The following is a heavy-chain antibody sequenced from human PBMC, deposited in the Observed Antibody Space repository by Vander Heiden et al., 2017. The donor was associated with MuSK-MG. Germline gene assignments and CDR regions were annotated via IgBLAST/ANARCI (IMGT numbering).Heavy chain of an antibody. CDR1: GGSFSGYY. D-gene: IGHD5-12*01. J-gene: IGHJ6*02. CDR2: INHSGST. CDR3: ARGRYSGYDRVYYYYGMDV. Sequence: QVQLQQWGAGLLKPSETLSLPCAVYGGSFSGYYCSWIRQPPGKGLEWIGEINHSGSTNYNPSLKSRVTISVDTSKNQFSLKLSSVTAADTAVYYCARGRYSGYDRVYYYYGMDVWGQGTTVTVSS. V-gene: IGHV4-34*01.